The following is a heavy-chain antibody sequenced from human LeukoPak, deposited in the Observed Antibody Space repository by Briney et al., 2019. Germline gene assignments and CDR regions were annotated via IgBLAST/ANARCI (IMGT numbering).Heavy chain of an antibody. D-gene: IGHD1-26*01. CDR1: GFTFDDYA. CDR3: ARSVGATFPVAFQH. Sequence: GRSLRLSCAASGFTFDDYAMHWVRQAPVKGLEWVSSISSSSSYIYYADSVKGRFTISRDNAKNSLYLQMNSLRVEDTAVYYCARSVGATFPVAFQHWGQGTLVTVSS. V-gene: IGHV3-21*01. CDR2: ISSSSSYI. J-gene: IGHJ1*01.